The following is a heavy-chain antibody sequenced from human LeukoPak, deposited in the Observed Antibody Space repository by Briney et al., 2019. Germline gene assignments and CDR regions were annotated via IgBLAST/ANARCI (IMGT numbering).Heavy chain of an antibody. D-gene: IGHD6-19*01. CDR2: IYHSGST. V-gene: IGHV4-38-2*02. CDR1: GYSISSGYY. Sequence: PSETLSLTCTVSGYSISSGYYWGWIRQPPGKGLEWIGSIYHSGSTYYNPSLKSRVTISVDTSKNQFSLKLSSVTAADTAVYYCASPGYSSGIDDAFDIWGQGTMVTVSS. CDR3: ASPGYSSGIDDAFDI. J-gene: IGHJ3*02.